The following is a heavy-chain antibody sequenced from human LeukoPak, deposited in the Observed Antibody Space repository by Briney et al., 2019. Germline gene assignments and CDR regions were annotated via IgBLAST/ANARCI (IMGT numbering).Heavy chain of an antibody. D-gene: IGHD6-13*01. CDR3: ARNSRSWYSLIDY. J-gene: IGHJ4*02. CDR2: IYYSGST. Sequence: SETLSLTCTVSGGSISSYYWSWIRQPPGKGLEWIGYIYYSGSTNYNPSLKSRVTISVDTSKNQFSLKLSSVTAADTAVYYCARNSRSWYSLIDYWGQGTLVTVSS. V-gene: IGHV4-59*01. CDR1: GGSISSYY.